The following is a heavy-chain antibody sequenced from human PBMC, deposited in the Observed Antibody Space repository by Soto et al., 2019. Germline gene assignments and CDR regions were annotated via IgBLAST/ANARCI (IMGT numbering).Heavy chain of an antibody. V-gene: IGHV4-59*08. CDR3: ATYPGDCSGGSCYLGAAFDI. CDR2: VYYTGST. Sequence: PSETLSLTCTVSGGSISNFYWSWIRQPPGKGLEWIGYVYYTGSTSYNPSLKRRVTFSADSSRGQFSLRLNSVTAADTAVYYCATYPGDCSGGSCYLGAAFDIWGQGTMVTVSS. J-gene: IGHJ3*02. D-gene: IGHD2-15*01. CDR1: GGSISNFY.